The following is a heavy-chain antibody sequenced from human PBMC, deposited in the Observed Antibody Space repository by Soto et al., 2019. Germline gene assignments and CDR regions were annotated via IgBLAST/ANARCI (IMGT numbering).Heavy chain of an antibody. Sequence: QVQLQESGPGLVKPSQTLSLTCTVSGGSISSGNYYWSWIRQPPGKGLEWIGFISYIGSTYYSTSLKGRVTISVDTSKGQFSLNLSFVTAADTAVYYCATMGTPATGLYFFDYWGQGSLVTVSS. J-gene: IGHJ4*02. CDR2: ISYIGST. CDR3: ATMGTPATGLYFFDY. V-gene: IGHV4-30-4*01. CDR1: GGSISSGNYY. D-gene: IGHD2-15*01.